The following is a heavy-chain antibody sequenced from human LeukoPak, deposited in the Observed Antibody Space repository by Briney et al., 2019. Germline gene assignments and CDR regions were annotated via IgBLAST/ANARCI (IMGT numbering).Heavy chain of an antibody. J-gene: IGHJ5*02. V-gene: IGHV1-46*01. CDR1: GYTFTSNY. CDR3: ARDTSVRDEAGWFNP. CDR2: ISPSGGST. D-gene: IGHD4-17*01. Sequence: ASVKVSCKAFGYTFTSNYMHWVRQAPGQGPEWMGVISPSGGSTTYAQKFQGRVTLTRDMSTSTDYLELISLRSEDTAVYYCARDTSVRDEAGWFNPWAQGTLVTVPS.